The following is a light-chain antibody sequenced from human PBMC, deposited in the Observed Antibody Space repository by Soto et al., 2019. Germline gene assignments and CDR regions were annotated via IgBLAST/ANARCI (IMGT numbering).Light chain of an antibody. CDR1: QSVSSTS. CDR3: QHYGASPPFT. V-gene: IGKV3-20*01. J-gene: IGKJ5*01. CDR2: AAS. Sequence: EIVLTQSPGTLSLSPGEGATLSCRASQSVSSTSIVWYQQKPGQAPRLLIYAASIRATDIPDRFSGSGSGTHFTLIISRLEPEDFAVYYCQHYGASPPFTFGQGTRLEI.